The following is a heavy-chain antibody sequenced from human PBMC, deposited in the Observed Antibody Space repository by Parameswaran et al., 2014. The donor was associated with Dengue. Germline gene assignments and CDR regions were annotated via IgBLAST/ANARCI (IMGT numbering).Heavy chain of an antibody. Sequence: SWVRQAPGQGLEWMGGIIPIFGTANYAQKFQGRVTITADKSTSTAYVELSSLRSEDTAVYYCARVLDYYDSSGYYRYYFDYWGQGTLVTVSS. D-gene: IGHD3-22*01. V-gene: IGHV1-69*06. CDR2: IIPIFGTA. J-gene: IGHJ4*02. CDR3: ARVLDYYDSSGYYRYYFDY.